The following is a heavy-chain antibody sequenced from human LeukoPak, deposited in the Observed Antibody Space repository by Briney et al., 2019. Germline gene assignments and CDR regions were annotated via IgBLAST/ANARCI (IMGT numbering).Heavy chain of an antibody. V-gene: IGHV4-59*01. Sequence: SETLSLTCTVSGGSMSSYYWSWIRQPPGKQLEWIGYIYYSGSTTYSPSLKSRVTISVDTSKNEFSLKLTSVTAADTAVYYCARSCGGGNCNYFYHGMDVWGQGTTVTVSS. J-gene: IGHJ6*02. CDR2: IYYSGST. CDR1: GGSMSSYY. CDR3: ARSCGGGNCNYFYHGMDV. D-gene: IGHD2-15*01.